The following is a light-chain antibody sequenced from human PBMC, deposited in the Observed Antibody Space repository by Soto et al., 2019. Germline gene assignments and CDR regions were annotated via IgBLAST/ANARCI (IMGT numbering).Light chain of an antibody. CDR1: QSLSSRF. CDR2: GTS. CDR3: EQYDNSPLT. V-gene: IGKV3-20*01. Sequence: EIVLTQSPGTLSLSPGERATLSCRASQSLSSRFLAWYQQKPGQAPRLPIYGTSNRATGIPARFSARGSGTDFTLTISRLEPEDFAVYYCEQYDNSPLTFGGGTTVEIK. J-gene: IGKJ4*01.